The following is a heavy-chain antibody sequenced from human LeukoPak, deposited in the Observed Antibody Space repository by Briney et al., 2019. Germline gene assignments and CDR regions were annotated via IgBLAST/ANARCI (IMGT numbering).Heavy chain of an antibody. J-gene: IGHJ4*02. Sequence: GGSLRLSCAASGFTFSSYAMSWVRQAPGKGLEWVSAISGSGGSTYYADSVKGRFTISRDNSKNTLYLQMNSLRAEDTAVYYCAKALTVVPAATPFDYWGQGTLVTVSS. CDR2: ISGSGGST. D-gene: IGHD2-2*01. V-gene: IGHV3-23*01. CDR1: GFTFSSYA. CDR3: AKALTVVPAATPFDY.